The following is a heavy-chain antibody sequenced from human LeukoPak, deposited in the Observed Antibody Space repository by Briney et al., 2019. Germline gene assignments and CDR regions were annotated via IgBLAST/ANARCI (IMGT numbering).Heavy chain of an antibody. CDR2: INHSGST. J-gene: IGHJ3*02. V-gene: IGHV4-34*01. Sequence: PSETLSLTCTASGGSINSFYWSWIRQPPGKGLEWIGEINHSGSTNYNPSLKSRVTMSVDTSKNQFSLKLSSVTAADTAVYYCARVVPNYDFWSGYQPGAFDIWGQGTMVTVSS. CDR3: ARVVPNYDFWSGYQPGAFDI. D-gene: IGHD3-3*01. CDR1: GGSINSFY.